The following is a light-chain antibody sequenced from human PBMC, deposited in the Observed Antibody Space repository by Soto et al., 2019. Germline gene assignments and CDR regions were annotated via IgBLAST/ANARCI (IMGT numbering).Light chain of an antibody. V-gene: IGKV4-1*01. CDR1: QSVLYSFNNKNY. Sequence: DIVMTQSPDSLAVSLGERATINCKSSQSVLYSFNNKNYLAWYQHKPGQPPKLLIYWASTRESGVPDRFSGSGSGTDFTLTISSLQAEDVAVYYCQQSHSTRALTLGGGTKVDIK. CDR3: QQSHSTRALT. CDR2: WAS. J-gene: IGKJ4*01.